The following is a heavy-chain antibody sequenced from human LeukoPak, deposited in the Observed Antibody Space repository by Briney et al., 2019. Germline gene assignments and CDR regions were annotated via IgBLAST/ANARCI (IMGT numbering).Heavy chain of an antibody. CDR3: AKPFLEMPAINYYFDY. CDR1: GFTFSSYP. CDR2: VSYGGDTT. Sequence: GGPLRLSCAASGFTFSSYPMIGVRQAPGRGLELFSSVSYGGDTTYYEGTVKGRFTTSRDNSTKVVYMNMKSLRAEDTAVSYCAKPFLEMPAINYYFDYWGQGTLVTVSS. D-gene: IGHD5-24*01. V-gene: IGHV3-23*01. J-gene: IGHJ4*02.